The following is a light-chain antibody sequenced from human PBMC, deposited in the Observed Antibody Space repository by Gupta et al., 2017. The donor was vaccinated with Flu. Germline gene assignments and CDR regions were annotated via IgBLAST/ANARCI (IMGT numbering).Light chain of an antibody. CDR2: GAS. Sequence: EIVMTQSPATLTVSPGERATLSCRASQSVSSKLAWYQQKPGQAPRLLIYGASTRATGIPTRFSGSGSGTEFTLTISSLQSEDFAVYYCQQYNNLEKTFGQGTKVEIK. V-gene: IGKV3-15*01. J-gene: IGKJ1*01. CDR1: QSVSSK. CDR3: QQYNNLEKT.